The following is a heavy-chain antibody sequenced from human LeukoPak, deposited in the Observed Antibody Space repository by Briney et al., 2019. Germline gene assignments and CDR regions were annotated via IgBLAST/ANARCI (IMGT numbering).Heavy chain of an antibody. Sequence: SETLSLTCTVSRGSISSSSFYWGWIRQPPGKSLEWIGRIYYSGSTYYNPSLKSRVTISVDTSKNQFSLKLSSVTAADTAVYYCARHGIAAAGTPYYYYYMDVWGKGTTVTISS. CDR3: ARHGIAAAGTPYYYYYMDV. CDR1: RGSISSSSFY. J-gene: IGHJ6*03. V-gene: IGHV4-39*01. CDR2: IYYSGST. D-gene: IGHD6-13*01.